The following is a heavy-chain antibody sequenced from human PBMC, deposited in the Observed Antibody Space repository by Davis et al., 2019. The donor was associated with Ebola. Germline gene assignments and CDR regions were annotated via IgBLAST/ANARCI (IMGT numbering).Heavy chain of an antibody. CDR1: GFLFSDYA. CDR2: ISYDGSKT. Sequence: GESLKISCAASGFLFSDYAMHWVRQAPGKGLEWVAVISYDGSKTDYADSVKGRFTLSRDNSKNTLYLQMNSLRAEDTAVYYCAREERFLEWLEGNYYYGMDVWGQGTTVTVSS. J-gene: IGHJ6*02. V-gene: IGHV3-30-3*01. CDR3: AREERFLEWLEGNYYYGMDV. D-gene: IGHD3-3*01.